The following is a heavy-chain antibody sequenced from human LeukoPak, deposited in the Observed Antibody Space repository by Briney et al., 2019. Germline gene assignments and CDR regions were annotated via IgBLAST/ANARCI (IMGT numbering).Heavy chain of an antibody. CDR3: ARPPSIAAPSDY. V-gene: IGHV3-21*01. J-gene: IGHJ4*02. D-gene: IGHD6-6*01. CDR2: ISSSSSYI. Sequence: GGSLRLSCAASGFTFSSYSMNWVRQAPGKGLEWVSSISSSSSYIYYADSVKGRFTISRDNAKNSLYLQMNSLRAEDTAVYYCARPPSIAAPSDYWGQGTLVTVSS. CDR1: GFTFSSYS.